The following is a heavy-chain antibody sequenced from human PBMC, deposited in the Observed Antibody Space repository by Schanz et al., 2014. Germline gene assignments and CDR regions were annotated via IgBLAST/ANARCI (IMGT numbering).Heavy chain of an antibody. Sequence: VHLEEEGGGGGKNGGSLRKKGVILGGITYQKSMHWVRQVPGKGLEWVSGILLRSGHRDYANSVKDRFIISRDRSSLYLQMNSLRAEDTAFYYCVKDLAPGGADVWGQGTTVTVSS. V-gene: IGHV3-9*02. D-gene: IGHD2-15*01. CDR2: ILLRSGHR. J-gene: IGHJ6*02. CDR3: VKDLAPGGADV. CDR1: GGITYQKS.